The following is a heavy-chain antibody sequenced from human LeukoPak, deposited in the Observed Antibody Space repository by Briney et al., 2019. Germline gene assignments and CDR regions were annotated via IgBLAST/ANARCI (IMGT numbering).Heavy chain of an antibody. D-gene: IGHD1-14*01. J-gene: IGHJ4*01. V-gene: IGHV3-9*01. CDR1: GFTFDDYA. CDR3: AKDSYKRAIDYFDY. CDR2: ISWNSGSI. Sequence: QTGGSLRLSCAASGFTFDDYAMHWVRQAPGKGLEWVSGISWNSGSIGYADSVKGRFTISRDNAKNSLYLQMNSLRAEDTALYYCAKDSYKRAIDYFDYWGHGTLVTVSS.